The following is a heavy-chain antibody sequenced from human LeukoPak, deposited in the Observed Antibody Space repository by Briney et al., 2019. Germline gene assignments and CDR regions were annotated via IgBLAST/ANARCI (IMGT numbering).Heavy chain of an antibody. CDR2: INPNSGGT. D-gene: IGHD3-22*01. J-gene: IGHJ4*02. CDR3: ARIPPRHYGSSGYYYSY. CDR1: GYTFTGYY. Sequence: ASVKVSCKASGYTFTGYYMHWVRQAPGQGLEWMGWINPNSGGTNYAQKFQGRVTMTRDTSISTAYMELSRLRSDDTAVYYCARIPPRHYGSSGYYYSYWGQGTLVTVSS. V-gene: IGHV1-2*02.